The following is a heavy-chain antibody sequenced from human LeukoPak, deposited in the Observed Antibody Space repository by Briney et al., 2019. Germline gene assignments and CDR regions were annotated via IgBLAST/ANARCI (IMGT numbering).Heavy chain of an antibody. D-gene: IGHD6-13*01. CDR2: ISAYNGNT. V-gene: IGHV1-18*04. CDR3: ARLSAGYSSSWSYFDY. Sequence: ASVKVSCKASGYTFTSYGISWVRQAPGQGLEWMGWISAYNGNTNYAQKLQGRVIMTTDTSTSTAYMELRSLRSDDTAVYYCARLSAGYSSSWSYFDYWGQGTLVTVSS. J-gene: IGHJ4*02. CDR1: GYTFTSYG.